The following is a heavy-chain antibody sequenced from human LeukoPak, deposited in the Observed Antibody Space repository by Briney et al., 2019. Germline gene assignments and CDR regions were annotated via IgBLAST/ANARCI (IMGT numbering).Heavy chain of an antibody. Sequence: ASVKVSCKASGGTFSSYAISWVRQAPGQGLEWMGGIIPIFGTANYAQKFQGRVTITADESTSTAYMELSSLRSEDTAVYYCAREGAPHPYCSSTSCKRYWFDPWGQGTLVTVSS. V-gene: IGHV1-69*13. CDR2: IIPIFGTA. D-gene: IGHD2-2*01. CDR1: GGTFSSYA. J-gene: IGHJ5*02. CDR3: AREGAPHPYCSSTSCKRYWFDP.